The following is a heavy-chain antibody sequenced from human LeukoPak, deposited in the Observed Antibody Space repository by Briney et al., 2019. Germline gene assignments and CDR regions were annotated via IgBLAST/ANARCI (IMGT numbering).Heavy chain of an antibody. V-gene: IGHV3-9*01. CDR1: GFTFDDYA. D-gene: IGHD6-19*01. CDR3: AKAGYSSGWYDQDWYFDL. J-gene: IGHJ2*01. Sequence: PGRSLRLSCAASGFTFDDYAMHWVRQAPGKGLEWVSGISWNSGSIGYADSVKGRFTISRDNAKNSLYLQMNSLRAEDTALYYCAKAGYSSGWYDQDWYFDLWGRGTLVTVSS. CDR2: ISWNSGSI.